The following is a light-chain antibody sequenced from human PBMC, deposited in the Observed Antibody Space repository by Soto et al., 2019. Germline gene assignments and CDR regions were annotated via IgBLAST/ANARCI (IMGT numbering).Light chain of an antibody. CDR3: CSYAVRDTFFV. V-gene: IGLV1-40*01. CDR1: SSNIGAGYD. J-gene: IGLJ1*01. CDR2: GNN. Sequence: QAVVTQPPSVSGAPGQRVTISCTGSSSNIGAGYDVHWYQHLPGTAPKLLIYGNNNRPSGVPDRFSGSKSGTSASLAITGLQSWDEADYFCCSYAVRDTFFVFGTGTKLTVL.